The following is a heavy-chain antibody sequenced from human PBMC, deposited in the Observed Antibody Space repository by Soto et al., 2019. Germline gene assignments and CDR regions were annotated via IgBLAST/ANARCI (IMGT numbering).Heavy chain of an antibody. V-gene: IGHV4-59*01. CDR3: ARDRVGGYSYGRYYYYGMDV. J-gene: IGHJ6*02. D-gene: IGHD5-18*01. CDR1: GGSISSYY. Sequence: SETLSLNCTVSGGSISSYYWSWIRQPPGKGLEWIGYIYYSGSTNYNPSLKSRVTISVDTSKNQFSLKLSSVTAADTAVYYCARDRVGGYSYGRYYYYGMDVWGQGTTVTVSS. CDR2: IYYSGST.